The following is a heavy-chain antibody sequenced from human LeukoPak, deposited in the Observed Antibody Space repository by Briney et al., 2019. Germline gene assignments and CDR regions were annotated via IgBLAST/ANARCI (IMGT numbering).Heavy chain of an antibody. CDR2: IKQDGSEK. J-gene: IGHJ4*02. Sequence: GSLRLSCAASGFTFTRYWMSWVRQAPGKGLEWVANIKQDGSEKYYVDSVKGRFTISRDNAKNSLYLQMNSLRDEDTAVYYCARDAVPRGITMVQGVTYFDYWGQGTLVTVSS. CDR1: GFTFTRYW. V-gene: IGHV3-7*01. D-gene: IGHD3-10*01. CDR3: ARDAVPRGITMVQGVTYFDY.